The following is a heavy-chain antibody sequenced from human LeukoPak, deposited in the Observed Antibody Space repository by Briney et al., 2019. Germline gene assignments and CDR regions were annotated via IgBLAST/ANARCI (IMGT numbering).Heavy chain of an antibody. D-gene: IGHD3-16*01. J-gene: IGHJ5*01. Sequence: GGSLRLPCAASGFTFSSYWMHWVRQAPGKGLVWVSRIKGDGRHTIYADSVKGRFTISRDNAKNTLYLQMKSLRAEDTAVYYCVRDWDHYDFDSWGQGTLVTVSS. V-gene: IGHV3-74*01. CDR3: VRDWDHYDFDS. CDR2: IKGDGRHT. CDR1: GFTFSSYW.